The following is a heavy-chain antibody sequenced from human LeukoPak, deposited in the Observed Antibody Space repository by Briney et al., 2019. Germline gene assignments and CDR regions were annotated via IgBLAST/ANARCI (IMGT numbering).Heavy chain of an antibody. V-gene: IGHV3-23*01. Sequence: PGGSLRLSCAASGFTFSNHAMSWVRQAPGKGLQWVAVISGGGRTTDYEDFVKGRFTISRDNSKNTLSLQMNSLTVEDTAIYFCAKNVVVKRYIDFWGQGTLVTVSS. CDR2: ISGGGRTT. CDR3: AKNVVVKRYIDF. D-gene: IGHD2-15*01. CDR1: GFTFSNHA. J-gene: IGHJ4*02.